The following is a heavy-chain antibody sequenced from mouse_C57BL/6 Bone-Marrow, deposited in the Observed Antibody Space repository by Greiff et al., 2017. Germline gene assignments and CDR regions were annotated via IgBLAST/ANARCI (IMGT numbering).Heavy chain of an antibody. CDR3: ARGYYYGSSPASFAY. D-gene: IGHD1-1*01. V-gene: IGHV1-55*01. J-gene: IGHJ3*01. Sequence: QVQLQQSGAELVKPGASVKMSCKASGYTFTSYWITWVKQRPGQGLEWIGDIYPGSGSTNYNEKFKSKATLTVDTSSSTAYMQLSSLTSEDSAVYYWARGYYYGSSPASFAYWGQGTLVTVSA. CDR1: GYTFTSYW. CDR2: IYPGSGST.